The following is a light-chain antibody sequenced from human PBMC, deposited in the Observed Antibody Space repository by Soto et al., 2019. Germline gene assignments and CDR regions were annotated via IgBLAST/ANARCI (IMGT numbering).Light chain of an antibody. CDR1: QSISSY. CDR3: QQSYSTPPT. J-gene: IGKJ1*01. CDR2: AAS. Sequence: DIQMTQSPSSLSASVGDRVTITCRASQSISSYLNWYQQKPGKAPKLLIYAASSLQSGVPTRFSGSGSGTDFTLTLSSRQPEDFATYYYQQSYSTPPTFGQGTKVEIK. V-gene: IGKV1-39*01.